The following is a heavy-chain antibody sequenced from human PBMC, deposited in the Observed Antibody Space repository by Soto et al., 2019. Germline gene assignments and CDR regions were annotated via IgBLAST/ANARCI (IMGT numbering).Heavy chain of an antibody. D-gene: IGHD3-16*01. CDR1: GYSFSSYW. V-gene: IGHV5-51*01. Sequence: GESLKISCKGSGYSFSSYWIAWVRQMPGKGLEWMGSIYPGDSDTRYSPSFEGQGTISADKSNSTAYLQWSSLKASDTAMYYCARQGSNGAYYYGMDVWGQGTTVTVSS. CDR3: ARQGSNGAYYYGMDV. CDR2: IYPGDSDT. J-gene: IGHJ6*02.